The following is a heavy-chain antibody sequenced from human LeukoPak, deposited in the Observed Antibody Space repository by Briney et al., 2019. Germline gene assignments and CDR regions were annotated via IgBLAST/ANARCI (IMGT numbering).Heavy chain of an antibody. CDR2: IIPIFGTA. CDR3: ARGGDLWSGYSRGYYMDV. V-gene: IGHV1-69*13. J-gene: IGHJ6*03. CDR1: GGTFSIYA. Sequence: GASVKVSCTASGGTFSIYAISWVRQAPGQGLEWMGGIIPIFGTANYAQKFQGRVTITADESTSTAYMELSSLRSEDTAVYYCARGGDLWSGYSRGYYMDVWGKGTTVTVSS. D-gene: IGHD3-3*01.